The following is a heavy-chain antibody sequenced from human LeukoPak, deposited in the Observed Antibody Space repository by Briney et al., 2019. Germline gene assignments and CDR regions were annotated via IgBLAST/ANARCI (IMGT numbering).Heavy chain of an antibody. J-gene: IGHJ4*02. D-gene: IGHD1-14*01. V-gene: IGHV4-38-2*02. CDR2: INHSGST. Sequence: PSETLSLTCTVSGYSISSGYYWGWIRQPPGKGLEWIGEINHSGSTNYNPSLKSRVTISLDTSKNQFSLKLSSVTAADTAVYYCARNPPATAEFYFDYWGQGTLVTVSS. CDR1: GYSISSGYY. CDR3: ARNPPATAEFYFDY.